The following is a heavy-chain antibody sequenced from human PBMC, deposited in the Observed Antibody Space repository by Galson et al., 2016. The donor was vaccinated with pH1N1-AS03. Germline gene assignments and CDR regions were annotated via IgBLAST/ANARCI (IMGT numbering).Heavy chain of an antibody. V-gene: IGHV1-69*10. D-gene: IGHD3-9*01. CDR2: IIPILGRS. CDR3: AWGCFDWTHPLDY. CDR1: GGTFSNYA. J-gene: IGHJ4*02. Sequence: SVKVSCKASGGTFSNYAISWVRQAPGQGLEWMGGIIPILGRSNYAQRVQGRVSIKADKSTTTAYMELSSLRTEDTAIYFCAWGCFDWTHPLDYWGQGTQLTVSS.